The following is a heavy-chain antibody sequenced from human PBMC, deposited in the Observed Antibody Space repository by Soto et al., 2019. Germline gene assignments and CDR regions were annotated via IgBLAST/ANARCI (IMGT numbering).Heavy chain of an antibody. V-gene: IGHV3-15*05. Sequence: GGSLRLSCAASGFTFSDAWLSWVRQGPWKGLEWVGRIKSKALGGTTDFAAPVRGRFAITRDDSRNVAYMQMNSLYTEDTGVYYCTTDFYSTMIEVRFVYWCNGTLVTVSS. J-gene: IGHJ4*01. CDR3: TTDFYSTMIEVRFVY. CDR2: IKSKALGGTT. CDR1: GFTFSDAW. D-gene: IGHD3-22*01.